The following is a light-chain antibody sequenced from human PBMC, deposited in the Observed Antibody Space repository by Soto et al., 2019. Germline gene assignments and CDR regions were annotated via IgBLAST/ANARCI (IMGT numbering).Light chain of an antibody. CDR2: VAS. J-gene: IGKJ1*01. CDR3: HQFATTRS. Sequence: EIVLTQSPATLSVSPGERATLSCRASQSVNQKLGWYQQKPGQAPRLLIYVASYRATGIPARFSGSGSGTEYTLTISNLQAEDFAVYYCHQFATTRSFGQGTKVDMK. V-gene: IGKV3-15*01. CDR1: QSVNQK.